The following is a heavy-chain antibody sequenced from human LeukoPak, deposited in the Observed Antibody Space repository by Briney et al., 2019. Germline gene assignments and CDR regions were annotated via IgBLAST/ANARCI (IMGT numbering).Heavy chain of an antibody. CDR3: ARGYCSSTSCFGFFWY. Sequence: GGSLRLSCAASGFTFSSYEMNWVRQAPGKGLEWDSYISSSGSTIYYADSVKGRFTISRDNAKNSLYLQMNSLRAEDTAVYYCARGYCSSTSCFGFFWYWGQGTLVAVSS. CDR2: ISSSGSTI. J-gene: IGHJ4*02. CDR1: GFTFSSYE. V-gene: IGHV3-48*03. D-gene: IGHD2-2*01.